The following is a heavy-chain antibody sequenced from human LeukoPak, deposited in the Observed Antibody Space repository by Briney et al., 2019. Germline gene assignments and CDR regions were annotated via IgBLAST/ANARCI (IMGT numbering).Heavy chain of an antibody. CDR2: IKQDGSEK. D-gene: IGHD2-15*01. V-gene: IGHV3-7*03. CDR3: ARDRVVVVVAATYYGMDV. J-gene: IGHJ6*04. CDR1: GFTFSSYW. Sequence: GGSLRLSCAASGFTFSSYWMSWVRQAPAKGLEWVANIKQDGSEKYYVDSVKGRFTISRDNAKNSLYLQMNSLRAEDTAVYYCARDRVVVVVAATYYGMDVWGKGTTVTVSS.